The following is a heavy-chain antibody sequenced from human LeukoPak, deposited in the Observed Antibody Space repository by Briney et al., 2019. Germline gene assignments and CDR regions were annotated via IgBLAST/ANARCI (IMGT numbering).Heavy chain of an antibody. CDR2: ISYDGSNK. V-gene: IGHV3-30*18. D-gene: IGHD2-15*01. Sequence: PGGSLRLSCAASGFTFSSYSMHWVRQAPGKGLEWVAVISYDGSNKYYADSVKGRFTISRDNSKNTLYLQMNSLRAEDTAVYYCAKDMRVVVAATDYWGQGTLVTVSS. CDR3: AKDMRVVVAATDY. CDR1: GFTFSSYS. J-gene: IGHJ4*02.